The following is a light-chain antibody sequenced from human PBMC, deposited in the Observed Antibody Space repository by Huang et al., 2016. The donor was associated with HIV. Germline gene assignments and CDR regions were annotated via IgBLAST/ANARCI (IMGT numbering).Light chain of an antibody. CDR3: QQYSDWPPLT. CDR2: GAS. CDR1: QSVGRN. Sequence: EIVMTQSPGTLSVSPGEGATLSCRASQSVGRNLAWYQQKPGQAPSLLIYGASTRATVIPARFSGSGSGTEFTLTISSLQSEDFAVYYCQQYSDWPPLTFGGGTKVEIK. J-gene: IGKJ4*01. V-gene: IGKV3-15*01.